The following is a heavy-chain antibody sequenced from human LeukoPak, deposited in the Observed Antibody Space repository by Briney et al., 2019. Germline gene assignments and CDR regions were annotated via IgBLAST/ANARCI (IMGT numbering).Heavy chain of an antibody. CDR1: GGSISSYY. Sequence: SGTLSLTCTVSGGSISSYYWSWIRQPPGKGLEWMGYIYYSGSTNYNVSVKSRVTIFLDTTKNKSFFKLSYCTAADTAVYYCARATVTMDWFDPCGQGTLVTVSS. V-gene: IGHV4-59*08. J-gene: IGHJ5*02. CDR2: IYYSGST. CDR3: ARATVTMDWFDP. D-gene: IGHD4-17*01.